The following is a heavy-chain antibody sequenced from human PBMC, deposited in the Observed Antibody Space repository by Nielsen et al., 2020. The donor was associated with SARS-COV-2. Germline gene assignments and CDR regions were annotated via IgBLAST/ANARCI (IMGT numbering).Heavy chain of an antibody. CDR2: ISAYNGNT. Sequence: ASVKVSCKASGYTFTSYGISWVRQAPGQGLEWMGWISAYNGNTNYAQKLQGRVTMTTDTSTSTAYMELRSLRSDDTAVYYCATASRITIFGVVQMAYYYGMDVWGQGTTVTVSS. J-gene: IGHJ6*02. CDR1: GYTFTSYG. CDR3: ATASRITIFGVVQMAYYYGMDV. D-gene: IGHD3-3*01. V-gene: IGHV1-18*01.